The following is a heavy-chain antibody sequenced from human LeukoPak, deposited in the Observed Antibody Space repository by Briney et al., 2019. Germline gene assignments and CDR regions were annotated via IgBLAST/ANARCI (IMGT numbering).Heavy chain of an antibody. Sequence: SETLSLTCTVSGGSISSSSYYWGWIRQPPGKGLEWIGYIYYSGSTNYNPSLKSRVTISVDTSKNQFSLKLSSVTAADTAVYYCARSANSDYYDSMFIFDYWGQGTLVTVSS. V-gene: IGHV4-61*05. J-gene: IGHJ4*02. CDR2: IYYSGST. D-gene: IGHD3-22*01. CDR3: ARSANSDYYDSMFIFDY. CDR1: GGSISSSSYY.